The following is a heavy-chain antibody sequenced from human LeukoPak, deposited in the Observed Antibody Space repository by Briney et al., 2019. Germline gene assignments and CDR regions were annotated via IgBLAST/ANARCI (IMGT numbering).Heavy chain of an antibody. D-gene: IGHD3-10*02. CDR2: LLYDGSNE. Sequence: GGSLRLSCAASGFTFSNYGMHRVRQAPGKGLEWVAFLLYDGSNEYYVDSVKGRFTISRDNAKNSLYLQMNSLRAEDTAVYYCARGLFGELLWGRYGMDVWGQGTTVTVSS. CDR3: ARGLFGELLWGRYGMDV. V-gene: IGHV3-30*02. J-gene: IGHJ6*02. CDR1: GFTFSNYG.